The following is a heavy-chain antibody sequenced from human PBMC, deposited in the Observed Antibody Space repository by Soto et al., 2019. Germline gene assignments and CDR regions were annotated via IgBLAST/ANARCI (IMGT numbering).Heavy chain of an antibody. CDR3: ARLVSLLQPIDS. D-gene: IGHD4-4*01. V-gene: IGHV5-51*01. CDR2: IFPRDFDV. Sequence: GESLKISCQTSGYTFTNYWIGWMRQMPGGGLEWLGLIFPRDFDVRYSPSFEGQVTISADRSTATAFLQWRSPEASDSALYFCARLVSLLQPIDSWGQGTPVTVSS. CDR1: GYTFTNYW. J-gene: IGHJ5*01.